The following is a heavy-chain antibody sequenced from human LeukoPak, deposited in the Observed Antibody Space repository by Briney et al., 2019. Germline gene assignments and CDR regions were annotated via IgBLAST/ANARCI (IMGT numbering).Heavy chain of an antibody. CDR1: GFTFSSYA. CDR2: ISYDGSNK. J-gene: IGHJ6*03. D-gene: IGHD6-6*01. V-gene: IGHV3-30*04. Sequence: PGRSLRLSCAASGFTFSSYAMHWVRQAPGKGLEWVAVISYDGSNKYYADSVKGRFTISRDNSKNTLYLQMNSLRAEDTAVYYCARALVHYYYYYMDVWGKGTTVTVSS. CDR3: ARALVHYYYYYMDV.